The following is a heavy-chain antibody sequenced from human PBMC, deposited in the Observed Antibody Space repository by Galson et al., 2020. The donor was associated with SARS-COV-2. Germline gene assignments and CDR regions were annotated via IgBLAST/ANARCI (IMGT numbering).Heavy chain of an antibody. Sequence: TLSLTCTVSGGSITTYYWSWIRQPAGRTLEWIGRIYSSGNANYNPSFKSRVTMSADTSKNQLSLRLNLVTAADTAIYYCASDYGTDYWGHGTLVTVSS. V-gene: IGHV4-4*07. CDR3: ASDYGTDY. CDR2: IYSSGNA. CDR1: GGSITTYY. J-gene: IGHJ4*01. D-gene: IGHD4-17*01.